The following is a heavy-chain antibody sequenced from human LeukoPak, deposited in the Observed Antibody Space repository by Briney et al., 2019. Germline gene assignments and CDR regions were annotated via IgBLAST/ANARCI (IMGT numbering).Heavy chain of an antibody. V-gene: IGHV3-15*01. D-gene: IGHD2-15*01. CDR3: ATGNCSGGSCHAFDI. CDR1: RFIFSDVW. J-gene: IGHJ3*02. CDR2: IKSKTDGGTT. Sequence: GGSLRLSCAASRFIFSDVWMHWVRQAPGKGLEWVGRIKSKTDGGTTDYAAPVKGTFTISRDDSKNTLYLQMNSLKAEDAAVYYYATGNCSGGSCHAFDIWGQGTMVTVSS.